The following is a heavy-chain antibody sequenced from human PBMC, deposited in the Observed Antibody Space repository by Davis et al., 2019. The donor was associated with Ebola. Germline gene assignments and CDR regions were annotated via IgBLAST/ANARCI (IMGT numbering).Heavy chain of an antibody. D-gene: IGHD2-8*01. CDR2: FGTGGDT. J-gene: IGHJ5*02. CDR1: GFIFRNYV. Sequence: PGGSLRLSCETSGFIFRNYVMSWVRQAPGKGLEWVSTFGTGGDTYYADSVKGRFAISRDNSRGTLYLQMNSLRVEDTAVYYCAKSVVLGREWFDPWGQGTLVTVSS. V-gene: IGHV3-23*01. CDR3: AKSVVLGREWFDP.